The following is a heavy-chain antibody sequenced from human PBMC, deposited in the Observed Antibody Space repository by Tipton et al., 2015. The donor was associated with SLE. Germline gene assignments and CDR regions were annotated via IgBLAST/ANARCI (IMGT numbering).Heavy chain of an antibody. J-gene: IGHJ6*02. CDR1: GFTVSRNY. Sequence: GSLRLSCAASGFTVSRNYRSWVRQAPGKGREWVAVIYSGGSTYYADSVKGRFTISRDNSKNTLYLQLNSLRAEDTAVYYCARITRGYSGMDVWGQGTTVTVSS. V-gene: IGHV3-53*01. D-gene: IGHD3-16*01. CDR2: IYSGGST. CDR3: ARITRGYSGMDV.